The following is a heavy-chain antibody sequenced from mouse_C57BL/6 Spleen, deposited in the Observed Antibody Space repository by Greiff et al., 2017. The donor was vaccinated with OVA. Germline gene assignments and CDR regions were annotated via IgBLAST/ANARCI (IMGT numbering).Heavy chain of an antibody. Sequence: QVQLQQSGAALVRPGASVKMSCKASGYTFTSYNMPWVKQTPKQGLEWIGAIYPGNGDNSYNQKFKGKATLPVDKSYRPAYLPLSILTSEDSAVYFCSRGEPDYYGSSYAMDYWGQGTSVTVSS. V-gene: IGHV1-12*01. D-gene: IGHD1-1*01. CDR2: IYPGNGDN. CDR3: SRGEPDYYGSSYAMDY. CDR1: GYTFTSYN. J-gene: IGHJ4*01.